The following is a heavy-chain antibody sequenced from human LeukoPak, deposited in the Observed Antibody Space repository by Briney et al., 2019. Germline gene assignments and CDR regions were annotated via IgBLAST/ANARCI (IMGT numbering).Heavy chain of an antibody. CDR3: ARDPPSGARNDGRLYDY. V-gene: IGHV1-69*06. D-gene: IGHD1-1*01. J-gene: IGHJ4*02. Sequence: SVKVSCKASGYTFTSYAISWVRQAPGQGLEWMGGIIPIFGTANYAQKFQGRVTITADKSTSTAYMELSSLRSEDTAVYYCARDPPSGARNDGRLYDYWGQGTLVTVSS. CDR1: GYTFTSYA. CDR2: IIPIFGTA.